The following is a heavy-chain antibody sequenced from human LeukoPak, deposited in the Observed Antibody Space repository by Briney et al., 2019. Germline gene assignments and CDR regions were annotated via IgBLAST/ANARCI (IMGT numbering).Heavy chain of an antibody. Sequence: PGGSLRLSCAASGFTFSNYYMSWVRQAPGKGLEWVSYISSSGSTIYYADSVKGRFTISRDNAKNSLYLQMNSLRAEDTAVYYCGRPPPYYYDSSASHYWPQGTVDTVPT. D-gene: IGHD3-22*01. CDR1: GFTFSNYY. J-gene: IGHJ4*02. CDR3: GRPPPYYYDSSASHY. CDR2: ISSSGSTI. V-gene: IGHV3-11*04.